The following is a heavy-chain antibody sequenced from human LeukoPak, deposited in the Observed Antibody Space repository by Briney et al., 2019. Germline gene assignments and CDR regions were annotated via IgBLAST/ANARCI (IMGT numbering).Heavy chain of an antibody. CDR2: INHSGST. J-gene: IGHJ4*02. V-gene: IGHV4-34*01. CDR1: GGSFSGYY. Sequence: SETLSLTCAVYGGSFSGYYWSWIRQPSGEGLEWIGEINHSGSTNYNPSLKSRVTISVDTSKNQFSLKLSSVTAADTAVYYCARMSVIAAAEPFDYWGQGTLVTVSS. D-gene: IGHD6-13*01. CDR3: ARMSVIAAAEPFDY.